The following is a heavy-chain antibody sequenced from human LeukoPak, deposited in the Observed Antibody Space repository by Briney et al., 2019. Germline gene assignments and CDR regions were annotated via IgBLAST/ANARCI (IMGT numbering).Heavy chain of an antibody. CDR3: ARGRPTYDFWSGYYSHYYYMDV. J-gene: IGHJ6*03. D-gene: IGHD3-3*01. V-gene: IGHV4-34*01. CDR2: INHSGST. Sequence: SETLSLTCAVYGGSFSGYCWSWIRQPPGKGLEWIGEINHSGSTNYNPSLKSRVTISVDTSKNQFSLKLSSVTAADTAVYYCARGRPTYDFWSGYYSHYYYMDVWGKGTTVTVSS. CDR1: GGSFSGYC.